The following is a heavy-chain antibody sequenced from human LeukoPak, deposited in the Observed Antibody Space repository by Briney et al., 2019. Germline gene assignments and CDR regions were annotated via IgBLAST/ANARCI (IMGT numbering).Heavy chain of an antibody. J-gene: IGHJ4*02. D-gene: IGHD3-22*01. V-gene: IGHV2-5*02. CDR3: AHSPQPASSGYYTFDY. CDR2: IYWDDDK. Sequence: ESGPTLVNPTQTLTLTCTFSGFSLSTSGVGVGWIRQPPGKALEWLALIYWDDDKRYSPSLKSRLTITKDTSKNQVVLTMTNMDPVDTATYYCAHSPQPASSGYYTFDYWGQGTLVTVSS. CDR1: GFSLSTSGVG.